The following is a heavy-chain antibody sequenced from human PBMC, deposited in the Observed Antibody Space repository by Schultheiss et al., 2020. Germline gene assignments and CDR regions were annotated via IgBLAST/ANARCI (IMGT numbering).Heavy chain of an antibody. D-gene: IGHD3-3*01. CDR3: AKVYYDFWSGPDY. V-gene: IGHV3-30*18. J-gene: IGHJ4*02. CDR2: ISYDGSNK. Sequence: GSLRLSCAASGFTFSSYGMHWVRQAPGKGLEWVAVISYDGSNKYYADSVKGRFTISRDNSKNTLYLQMNSLRAEDTAVYYCAKVYYDFWSGPDYWGQGTLVTVSS. CDR1: GFTFSSYG.